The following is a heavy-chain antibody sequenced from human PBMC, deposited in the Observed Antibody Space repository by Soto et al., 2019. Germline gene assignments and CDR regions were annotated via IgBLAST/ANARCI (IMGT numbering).Heavy chain of an antibody. CDR1: GFTFSSYG. V-gene: IGHV3-30*18. J-gene: IGHJ4*02. CDR2: ISYDGSSK. Sequence: PGGSLRLSCAASGFTFSSYGMHWVRQAPGKGLEWVAVISYDGSSKYYADSVKGRFTISRDNSKNTLYLQMSSLRAEDTAVYYCAKIAGYCSGGSCYSAWYFDYWGQGTLVTVSS. D-gene: IGHD2-15*01. CDR3: AKIAGYCSGGSCYSAWYFDY.